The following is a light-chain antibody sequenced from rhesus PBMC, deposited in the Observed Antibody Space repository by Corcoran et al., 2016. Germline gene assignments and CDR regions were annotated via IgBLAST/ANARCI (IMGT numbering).Light chain of an antibody. CDR1: QGISSY. Sequence: DIQMTQSPSSLSASVGDTVTITCRASQGISSYLAWYQQKPGKAPKLLIYKASTLQSGVPSRFRGSGSGTECTLPISSLQPEDFATYYCQQHDSAPRTFGQGTKVEIK. CDR2: KAS. CDR3: QQHDSAPRT. J-gene: IGKJ1*01. V-gene: IGKV1-25*01.